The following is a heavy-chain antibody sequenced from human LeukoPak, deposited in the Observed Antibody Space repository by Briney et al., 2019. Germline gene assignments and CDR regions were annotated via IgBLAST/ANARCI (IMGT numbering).Heavy chain of an antibody. V-gene: IGHV4-38-2*02. CDR3: ARGYSSSAGYYYYYYMDV. J-gene: IGHJ6*03. CDR2: IYHSGST. Sequence: SETLSLTCTVSGYSISSGYYWGWIRQPPGKGLEWIGSIYHSGSTYYNPSLKSRVTISVDTSKNQFSLKLSSVTAADTAVYYCARGYSSSAGYYYYYYMDVWGKGTTVTVSS. CDR1: GYSISSGYY. D-gene: IGHD6-13*01.